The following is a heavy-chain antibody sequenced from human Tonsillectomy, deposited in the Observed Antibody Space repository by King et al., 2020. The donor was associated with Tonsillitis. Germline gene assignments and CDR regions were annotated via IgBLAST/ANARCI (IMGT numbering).Heavy chain of an antibody. D-gene: IGHD6-13*01. CDR2: INPSGGST. CDR3: ARGAGYSSSWHPGY. J-gene: IGHJ4*02. CDR1: GYTFINYY. V-gene: IGHV1-46*01. Sequence: LQLVQSGAEVKKPGASVKVSCKASGYTFINYYIHWLRQAPGQGPEWMGIINPSGGSTTYAQRFQGRVSMTRDTSTSTVYMELSSLRSEDTAVYYCARGAGYSSSWHPGYWGQGTLVTVSS.